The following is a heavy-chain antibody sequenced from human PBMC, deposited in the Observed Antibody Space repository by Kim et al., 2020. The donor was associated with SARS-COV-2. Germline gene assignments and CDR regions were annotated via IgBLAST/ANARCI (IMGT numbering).Heavy chain of an antibody. D-gene: IGHD3-10*01. CDR3: ARSLKLLWFGGTRREYFDY. Sequence: ASVKVSCKASGYTFTSYAMHWVRQAPGQRLEWMGWINAGNGNTKYSQKFQGRVTITRDTSASTAYMELSSLRSEDTAVYYCARSLKLLWFGGTRREYFDYWGQGTLVTVSS. V-gene: IGHV1-3*01. CDR1: GYTFTSYA. CDR2: INAGNGNT. J-gene: IGHJ4*02.